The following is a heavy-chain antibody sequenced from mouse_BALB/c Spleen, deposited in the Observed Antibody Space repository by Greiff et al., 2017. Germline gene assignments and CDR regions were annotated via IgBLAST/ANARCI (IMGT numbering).Heavy chain of an antibody. D-gene: IGHD2-3*01. Sequence: VQLVESGAELARPGASVKLSCKASGYTFTSYWMQWVKQRPGQGLEWIGAIYPGDGDTRYTQKFKGKATLTADKSSSTAYMQLSSLASEDSAVYYCARYDGYLDYWGQGTTLTVSS. V-gene: IGHV1-87*01. J-gene: IGHJ2*01. CDR3: ARYDGYLDY. CDR1: GYTFTSYW. CDR2: IYPGDGDT.